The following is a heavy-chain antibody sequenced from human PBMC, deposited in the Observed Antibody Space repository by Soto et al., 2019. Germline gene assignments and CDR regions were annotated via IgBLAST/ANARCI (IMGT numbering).Heavy chain of an antibody. J-gene: IGHJ5*01. V-gene: IGHV3-23*01. Sequence: EVQLLESGGGLIHLGGSLRLASVASGITFNPNAMIWVRQAPGKGLEWVSAIDGDGGDTFFADFVKGRFTMSRDNSKNTVYLHMRSRTGEDTALYYCARGRLAVGSDWFGLWGPGTLVTVAS. CDR1: GITFNPNA. D-gene: IGHD1-26*01. CDR3: ARGRLAVGSDWFGL. CDR2: IDGDGGDT.